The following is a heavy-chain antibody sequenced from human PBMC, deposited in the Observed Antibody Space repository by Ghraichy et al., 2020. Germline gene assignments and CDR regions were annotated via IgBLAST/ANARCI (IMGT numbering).Heavy chain of an antibody. CDR1: GFTFSNYW. Sequence: GESLNISCAATGFTFSNYWMHWVRQAPGKGLVWVSRVNSDGSWKSYADSVKGRFTISRDTGTNTLFLEMNSRRVEDTAVYYCAREAASYYYGMDVWGRGTTVTVSS. J-gene: IGHJ6*02. CDR2: VNSDGSWK. CDR3: AREAASYYYGMDV. V-gene: IGHV3-74*01. D-gene: IGHD3-10*01.